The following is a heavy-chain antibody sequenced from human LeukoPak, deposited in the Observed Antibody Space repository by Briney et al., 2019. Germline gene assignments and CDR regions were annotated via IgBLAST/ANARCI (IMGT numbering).Heavy chain of an antibody. D-gene: IGHD3-22*01. Sequence: GASVKVSCKASGYTFTSYGISWVRQAPGQGLEWMGWISAYNGNTNYAQKLQGRVTMTTDTSTSTAYMELRSLRSDDTAVYYCARDHLIYYDSPPGAFDIWGQGTMVTVSS. V-gene: IGHV1-18*01. CDR3: ARDHLIYYDSPPGAFDI. J-gene: IGHJ3*02. CDR1: GYTFTSYG. CDR2: ISAYNGNT.